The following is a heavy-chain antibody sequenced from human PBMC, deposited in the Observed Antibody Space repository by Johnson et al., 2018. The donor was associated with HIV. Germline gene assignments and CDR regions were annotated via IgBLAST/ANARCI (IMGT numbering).Heavy chain of an antibody. Sequence: QMQLVESGGGVVQPGRSLRLSCAASGFTFSSYAMHWVRQAPGKGLEWVAVISYDGSNKYYADSVKGRFTISRENAKNSLYLQMNSLRAEDTAVYYCAKDLGDAVGTTHDAFDIWGQGTTVTVSS. CDR3: AKDLGDAVGTTHDAFDI. CDR2: ISYDGSNK. J-gene: IGHJ3*02. D-gene: IGHD1-26*01. CDR1: GFTFSSYA. V-gene: IGHV3-30*14.